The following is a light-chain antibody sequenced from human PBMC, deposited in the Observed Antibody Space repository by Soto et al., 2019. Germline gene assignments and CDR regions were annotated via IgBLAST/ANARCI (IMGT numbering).Light chain of an antibody. V-gene: IGLV2-14*01. CDR2: EVS. CDR1: SSDVGGYNY. J-gene: IGLJ3*02. CDR3: SSYPSSRV. Sequence: QSALTQPASVSGSPGQSITISCTGTSSDVGGYNYVSWYQQHPGKAPKLMIYEVSNRPSGVSNRFSGSKSGNTASLTISGLQAEDEADYYCSSYPSSRVFGGGTQLTVL.